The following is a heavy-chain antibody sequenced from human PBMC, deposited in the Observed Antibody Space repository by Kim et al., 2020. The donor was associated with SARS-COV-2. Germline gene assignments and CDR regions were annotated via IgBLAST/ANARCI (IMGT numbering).Heavy chain of an antibody. CDR2: ISFDGSNK. Sequence: GGSLRLSCAASGFTFSSYGIHWVRQAPGMGLEWVAVISFDGSNKYYADSVKGRFTISRDNSKNTLYLEMNSLRADDTAMYYCGRMILVRVITYYGMDVWGQGTPVTVSS. V-gene: IGHV3-33*05. CDR1: GFTFSSYG. J-gene: IGHJ6*02. CDR3: GRMILVRVITYYGMDV. D-gene: IGHD3-10*01.